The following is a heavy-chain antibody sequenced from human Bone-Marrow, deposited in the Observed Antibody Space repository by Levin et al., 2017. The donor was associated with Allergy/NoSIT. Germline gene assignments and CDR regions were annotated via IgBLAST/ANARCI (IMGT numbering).Heavy chain of an antibody. CDR2: IKQDGSEK. CDR1: GFTFSGFW. D-gene: IGHD4-17*01. Sequence: LSLTCAASGFTFSGFWMSWVRQAPGKGLEWVANIKQDGSEKNYVDSVKGRFAISRDNAKSSLFLQMNSLRDDDTAVYYCARGGATVATYWGQGTLVTVSS. CDR3: ARGGATVATY. J-gene: IGHJ4*02. V-gene: IGHV3-7*01.